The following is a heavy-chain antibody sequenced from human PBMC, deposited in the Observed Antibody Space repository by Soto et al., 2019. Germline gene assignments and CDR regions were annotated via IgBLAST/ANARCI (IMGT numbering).Heavy chain of an antibody. CDR3: AKGMYYYDSSGYRLFDY. V-gene: IGHV3-30*18. J-gene: IGHJ4*02. D-gene: IGHD3-22*01. Sequence: GGSLRLSCAASGFTFSSYGMHWVRQAPGKGLEWVAVISYDGSNKYYADSVKGRFTISRDNSKNTLYLQMNSLRAEDTAVYFCAKGMYYYDSSGYRLFDYWGQGTLVTVSS. CDR2: ISYDGSNK. CDR1: GFTFSSYG.